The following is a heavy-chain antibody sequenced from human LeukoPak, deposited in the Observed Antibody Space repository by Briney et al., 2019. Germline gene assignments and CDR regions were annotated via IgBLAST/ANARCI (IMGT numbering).Heavy chain of an antibody. CDR2: ITTDGTIT. Sequence: TGGSLRLSCAASGFTFSSHWMHWVRQAPGKGLLWVSRITTDGTITTYADSVKGRFTISRDNAKNTLYLQMNSLRAEDTAVYYCAKDWDMAPGYWGQGTLVTVSS. D-gene: IGHD2-15*01. V-gene: IGHV3-74*01. CDR3: AKDWDMAPGY. J-gene: IGHJ4*02. CDR1: GFTFSSHW.